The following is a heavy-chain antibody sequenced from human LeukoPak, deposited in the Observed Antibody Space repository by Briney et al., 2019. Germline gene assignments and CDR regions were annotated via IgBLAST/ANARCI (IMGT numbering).Heavy chain of an antibody. CDR1: GGSINSYY. J-gene: IGHJ3*02. CDR3: ARWSYRAFDI. CDR2: IYYSGST. D-gene: IGHD3-16*02. V-gene: IGHV4-59*01. Sequence: KPSETLSLTCTVSGGSINSYYWSWIRQPPGLGLEWFGYIYYSGSTNYNPSLKSRVTISLDTSKNQFSLKLSSVTAADTAVYYCARWSYRAFDIWGQGTMVTVSS.